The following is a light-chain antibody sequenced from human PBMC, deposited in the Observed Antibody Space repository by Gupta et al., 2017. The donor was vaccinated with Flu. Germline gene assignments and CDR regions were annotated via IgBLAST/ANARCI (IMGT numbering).Light chain of an antibody. Sequence: SVLTPPPSTSGTSGTRATISCSGSSSNNGSNTVNWYQQVPGTAPKLHMYGDSQRPSGFPERFSGSKSGTSASLAISGPQSEDEADYYCTSWDDSLNGLVFGGGTRLTVL. CDR3: TSWDDSLNGLV. CDR1: SSNNGSNT. V-gene: IGLV1-44*01. J-gene: IGLJ2*01. CDR2: GDS.